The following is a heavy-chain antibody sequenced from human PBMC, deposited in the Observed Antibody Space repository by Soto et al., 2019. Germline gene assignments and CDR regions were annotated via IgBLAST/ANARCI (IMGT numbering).Heavy chain of an antibody. CDR2: ISYDGSNN. CDR1: GFTFSTYT. Sequence: PGGSLRVSCAASGFTFSTYTIHWVRQSPGKGLEWVALISYDGSNNYYADSVKGRFTISRDNSKNTLYLQMTSLRAGDTAVYFCARGSQYYYDGSGPLDCWGQGTLVTVSS. V-gene: IGHV3-30-3*01. J-gene: IGHJ4*02. CDR3: ARGSQYYYDGSGPLDC. D-gene: IGHD3-22*01.